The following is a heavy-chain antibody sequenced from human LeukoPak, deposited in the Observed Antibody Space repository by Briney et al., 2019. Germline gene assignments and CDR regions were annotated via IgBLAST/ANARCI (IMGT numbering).Heavy chain of an antibody. CDR1: GYNFNNYW. CDR3: TRLAPYYYGSGNYFFDY. D-gene: IGHD3-10*01. CDR2: IDPSDSYT. J-gene: IGHJ4*02. V-gene: IGHV5-10-1*01. Sequence: GESLKISCKGSGYNFNNYWISWVRQKPGKGLEWMGRIDPSDSYTDYSPSFQGNITTSADKSFNTAYLQWSSLKASDTATYFCTRLAPYYYGSGNYFFDYWGQGTLVTVSS.